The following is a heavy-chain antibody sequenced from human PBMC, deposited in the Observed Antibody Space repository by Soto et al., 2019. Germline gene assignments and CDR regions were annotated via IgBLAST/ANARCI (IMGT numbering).Heavy chain of an antibody. D-gene: IGHD3-10*01. CDR2: IIPIFGTA. Sequence: QVQLVQSGAEVKKPGSSVKVSCKASGGTFSSYAISWVRQAPGQGLEWMGGIIPIFGTADYAQKFQGRVTITADEATSTAYMELSSLRSEDTAVYYCASNGFGETYYYGMDVWGQGTTVTVSS. V-gene: IGHV1-69*12. J-gene: IGHJ6*02. CDR3: ASNGFGETYYYGMDV. CDR1: GGTFSSYA.